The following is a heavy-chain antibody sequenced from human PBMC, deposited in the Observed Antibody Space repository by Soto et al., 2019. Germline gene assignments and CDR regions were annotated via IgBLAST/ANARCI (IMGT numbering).Heavy chain of an antibody. J-gene: IGHJ4*02. D-gene: IGHD3-10*01. CDR2: IYYSGST. CDR1: GGSISSYY. V-gene: IGHV4-59*01. CDR3: ARVGGSGSLNY. Sequence: SETLSLTCTVSGGSISSYYWSWIRQPPGKGLEWIGYIYYSGSTNYNPSLKSRVTISVDTSKNQFSLKLSSVTAADTAVYYCARVGGSGSLNYWGQGTLVTVS.